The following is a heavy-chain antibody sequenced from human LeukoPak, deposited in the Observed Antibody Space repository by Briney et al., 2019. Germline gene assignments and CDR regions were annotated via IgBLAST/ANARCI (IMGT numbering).Heavy chain of an antibody. J-gene: IGHJ1*01. Sequence: SVKVSCKASGGTFSSYAISWVRQAPGQGLEWMGRTIPIFGTANYAQKFQGRVTITTDESTSTAYMELSSLRSEDTAVYYCASYDYGGFFQHWGQGTLVTVSS. CDR2: TIPIFGTA. CDR3: ASYDYGGFFQH. V-gene: IGHV1-69*05. D-gene: IGHD4/OR15-4a*01. CDR1: GGTFSSYA.